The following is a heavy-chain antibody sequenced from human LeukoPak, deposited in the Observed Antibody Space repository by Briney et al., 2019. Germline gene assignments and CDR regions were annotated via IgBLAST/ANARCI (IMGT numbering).Heavy chain of an antibody. CDR1: GFTFSSYA. CDR2: ISSNGGST. J-gene: IGHJ4*02. V-gene: IGHV3-64*01. Sequence: GGSLRLSCAASGFTFSSYAMHWVRQAPGKGLEYVSAISSNGGSTYYANSVKGRFTISRDNSKNTLYLQMGSLRAEDTAVYYCAKDPAQVVPAAIGYFDYWGQGTLVTVSS. CDR3: AKDPAQVVPAAIGYFDY. D-gene: IGHD2-2*02.